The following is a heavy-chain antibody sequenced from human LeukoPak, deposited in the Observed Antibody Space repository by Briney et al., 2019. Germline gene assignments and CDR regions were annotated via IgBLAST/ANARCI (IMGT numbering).Heavy chain of an antibody. CDR1: GDSISTSSYY. V-gene: IGHV4-39*01. CDR3: ARHPYQLLWLSWFDP. CDR2: IYYSGST. D-gene: IGHD2-2*01. Sequence: SETLSLTCTVSGDSISTSSYYWGWIRQPPGKGLEWIGSIYYSGSTYYNPSLKSRVTISVDTSKNQFSLKLSSVTAADTAVYYCARHPYQLLWLSWFDPWGQGTLVTVSS. J-gene: IGHJ5*02.